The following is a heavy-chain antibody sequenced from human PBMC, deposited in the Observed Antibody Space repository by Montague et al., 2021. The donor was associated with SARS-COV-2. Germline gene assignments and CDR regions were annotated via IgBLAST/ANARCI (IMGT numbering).Heavy chain of an antibody. D-gene: IGHD3-16*01. Sequence: SLRLSCAASGFTFSSYTMTWVRQAPGKGLEWVSGISGDGDNAHYADSVKGRFTISRDNSKNTLYLQMNNLRAEDTAVYFCAKPVPPAYPYQYYGMDVWGQGTSLSVSS. V-gene: IGHV3-23*01. CDR3: AKPVPPAYPYQYYGMDV. CDR1: GFTFSSYT. CDR2: ISGDGDNA. J-gene: IGHJ6*02.